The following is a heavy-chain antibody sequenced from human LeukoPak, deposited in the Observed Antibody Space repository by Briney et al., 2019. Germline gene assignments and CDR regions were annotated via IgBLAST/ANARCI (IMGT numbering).Heavy chain of an antibody. CDR2: IYYSGST. Sequence: SETLSLTCTVSGGSISSSSYYWGWIRQPPGKGLEWIASIYYSGSTYYNPSLKSRGTISVDTSKNQFSLKLSSVTAADTAVYYCARHPGGTYYAHFDYWGQGTLVTVSS. CDR3: ARHPGGTYYAHFDY. J-gene: IGHJ4*02. D-gene: IGHD1-26*01. CDR1: GGSISSSSYY. V-gene: IGHV4-39*01.